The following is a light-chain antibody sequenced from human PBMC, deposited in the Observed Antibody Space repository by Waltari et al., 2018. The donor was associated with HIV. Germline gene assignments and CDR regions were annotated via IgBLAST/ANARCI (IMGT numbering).Light chain of an antibody. CDR3: QQYEKWPPLT. Sequence: EIVMTQSPVALSASLGERVTLSCRASQSVGTSLAWYQQRPGQAPGVFIYSVYTRAAGVPARFSCSGSGTDFTLTISSLQPEDYAVYFCQQYEKWPPLTFGGGTKV. CDR1: QSVGTS. J-gene: IGKJ4*01. CDR2: SVY. V-gene: IGKV3-15*01.